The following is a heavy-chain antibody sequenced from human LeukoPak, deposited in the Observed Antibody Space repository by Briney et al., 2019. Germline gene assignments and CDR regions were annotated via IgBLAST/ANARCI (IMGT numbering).Heavy chain of an antibody. Sequence: ASVKVSCKASGYIFTSYYMHWVRQAPGQGLEWMGIINPSGGDTTYAQKFQGRLSMTRDMSTSTVYMELSSLRSEDTAVYYCARGDYDILTGYYTPGYYFDYWGQGTLVTVSS. J-gene: IGHJ4*02. D-gene: IGHD3-9*01. CDR3: ARGDYDILTGYYTPGYYFDY. CDR2: INPSGGDT. V-gene: IGHV1-46*01. CDR1: GYIFTSYY.